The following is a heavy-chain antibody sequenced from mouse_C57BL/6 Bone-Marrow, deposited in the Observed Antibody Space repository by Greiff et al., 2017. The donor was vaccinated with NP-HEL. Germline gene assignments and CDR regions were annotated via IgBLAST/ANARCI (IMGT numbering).Heavy chain of an antibody. CDR2: ILPGSGST. Sequence: VKLMESGAELMKPGASVKLSCKATGYTFTGYWIEWVKQRPGHGLEWIGEILPGSGSTNYNEKFKGKATFTADTSSNTAYMQLSILTTEDSAIYYCASRIYYYDYWYFDVWGTGTTVTVSS. CDR1: GYTFTGYW. CDR3: ASRIYYYDYWYFDV. J-gene: IGHJ1*03. V-gene: IGHV1-9*01. D-gene: IGHD1-1*01.